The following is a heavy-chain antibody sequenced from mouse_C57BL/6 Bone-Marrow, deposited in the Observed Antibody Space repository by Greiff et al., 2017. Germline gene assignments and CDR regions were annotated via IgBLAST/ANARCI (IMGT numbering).Heavy chain of an antibody. CDR1: GFTFTDYY. D-gene: IGHD1-1*01. CDR2: IRNKANGYTT. CDR3: ASYYYGSGSFAY. Sequence: EVNVVESGGGLVQPGGSLSLSCAASGFTFTDYYMSWVRQPPGKALEWLGFIRNKANGYTTEYSASVKGRFTISRDNSQSILYLQMNALRAEDSATYYCASYYYGSGSFAYWGQGTLVTVSA. J-gene: IGHJ3*01. V-gene: IGHV7-3*01.